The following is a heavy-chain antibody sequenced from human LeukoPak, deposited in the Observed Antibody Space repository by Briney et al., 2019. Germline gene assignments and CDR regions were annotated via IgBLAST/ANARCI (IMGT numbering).Heavy chain of an antibody. Sequence: PSGTLSLTCTVSGDSISSSRYYWGWIRQPPGKGLEWIGSVYYSGSPYYNPSLKGQVTISVDTSKNQFALKLSSVTAADTAVYYCARHLESGTYYAPFDYWGQGTLLTVSS. CDR3: ARHLESGTYYAPFDY. V-gene: IGHV4-39*01. CDR2: VYYSGSP. J-gene: IGHJ4*02. D-gene: IGHD3-10*01. CDR1: GDSISSSRYY.